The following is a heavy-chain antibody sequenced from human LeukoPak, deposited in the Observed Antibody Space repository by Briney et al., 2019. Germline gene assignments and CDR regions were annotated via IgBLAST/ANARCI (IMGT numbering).Heavy chain of an antibody. Sequence: ASVKVSCKASGYTFTSYAMHWVRQAPGQRLEWMGWINAGNGNTKYSQKFQGRVTITRDTSASTAYMELSSLRSEDTAVYYCARSRGVIIKGYYYGMDVWGQGTTVTVSS. CDR1: GYTFTSYA. CDR3: ARSRGVIIKGYYYGMDV. V-gene: IGHV1-3*01. CDR2: INAGNGNT. D-gene: IGHD3-10*01. J-gene: IGHJ6*02.